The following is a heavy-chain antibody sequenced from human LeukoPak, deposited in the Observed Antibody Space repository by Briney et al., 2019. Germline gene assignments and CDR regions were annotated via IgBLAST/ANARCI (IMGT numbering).Heavy chain of an antibody. CDR1: GYTFTSYG. CDR2: INTNTGNP. D-gene: IGHD3-22*01. J-gene: IGHJ4*02. V-gene: IGHV7-4-1*02. Sequence: GASVKVSCKASGYTFTSYGISWVRQAPGQGLEWMGWINTNTGNPTYAQGFTGRFVFSLDTSVSTAYLQISSLKAEDTAVYYCARDTSGYYHGHFGYWGQGTLVTVSS. CDR3: ARDTSGYYHGHFGY.